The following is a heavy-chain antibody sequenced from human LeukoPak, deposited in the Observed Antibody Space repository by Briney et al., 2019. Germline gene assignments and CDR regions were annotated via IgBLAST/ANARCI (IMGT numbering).Heavy chain of an antibody. CDR3: ARGYGDYGS. D-gene: IGHD4-17*01. Sequence: SETLSLTCAVSGGSISSGGYSWSWIRQPPGKGLEWIGYIYHSGSTYYNPSLKSRVTISVDRSKNQFSLKLSSVTAADKAVYYCARGYGDYGSWGQGTLVTVSS. CDR2: IYHSGST. V-gene: IGHV4-30-2*01. J-gene: IGHJ5*02. CDR1: GGSISSGGYS.